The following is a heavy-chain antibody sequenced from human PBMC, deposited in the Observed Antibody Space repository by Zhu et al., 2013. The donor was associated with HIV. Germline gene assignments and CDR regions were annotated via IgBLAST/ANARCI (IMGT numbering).Heavy chain of an antibody. J-gene: IGHJ4*03. CDR1: GFPFTDHF. V-gene: IGHV1-2*02. Sequence: QVQLVQSGAEVKEPGASVTVSCKASGFPFTDHFIHWLRQAPGQGLEWMGWINPSSGVIHFAQKFQGRVSVTRDTSITTAYLEVNSLQSDDTAIYYCTRSVLVTTIGCTFDIWGQGTLVTVSS. CDR2: INPSSGVI. CDR3: TRSVLVTTIGCTFDI. D-gene: IGHD2-21*02.